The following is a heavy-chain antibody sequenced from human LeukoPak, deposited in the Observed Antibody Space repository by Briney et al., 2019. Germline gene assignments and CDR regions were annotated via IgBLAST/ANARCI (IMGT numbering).Heavy chain of an antibody. CDR2: IRSSGSTI. D-gene: IGHD4-17*01. Sequence: GGSLRLSCAASGFTFRSYEMNWVRQAPGKGLEWVSYIRSSGSTISYADSVKGRFTISRDNAKNSLYLQMNSLRAEDTAVYYCAREQTYGDYFDYWGQGTLVTVSS. CDR3: AREQTYGDYFDY. J-gene: IGHJ4*02. CDR1: GFTFRSYE. V-gene: IGHV3-48*03.